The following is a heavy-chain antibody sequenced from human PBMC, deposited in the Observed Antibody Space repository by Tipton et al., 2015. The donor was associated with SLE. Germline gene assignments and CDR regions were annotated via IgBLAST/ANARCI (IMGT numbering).Heavy chain of an antibody. CDR3: ARGMLTWRGAIVGVDV. CDR2: IFYTGIT. J-gene: IGHJ6*02. CDR1: GGSIGSYF. D-gene: IGHD2-8*01. Sequence: TLSLTCTVSGGSIGSYFWSWIRQPPGKGLEWIGYIFYTGITKYNPSLKSRVTISLDRSENQFSLSLTSVTAADTAVYYCARGMLTWRGAIVGVDVWGQGTTVNVSS. V-gene: IGHV4-59*08.